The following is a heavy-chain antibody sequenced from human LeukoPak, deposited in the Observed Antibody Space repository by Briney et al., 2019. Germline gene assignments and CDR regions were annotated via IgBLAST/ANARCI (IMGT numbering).Heavy chain of an antibody. V-gene: IGHV4-34*01. CDR3: AREGVGRDYGHFDY. CDR2: INHSGST. CDR1: GGSFSGYY. J-gene: IGHJ4*02. D-gene: IGHD3-16*01. Sequence: SETLSLTCAVYGGSFSGYYWSWIRQPPGKGLEWIGEINHSGSTNYNPSLKSRVTISVDTSKNQFSLKLSSVTAADTAVYYCAREGVGRDYGHFDYWGQGTLVTVSS.